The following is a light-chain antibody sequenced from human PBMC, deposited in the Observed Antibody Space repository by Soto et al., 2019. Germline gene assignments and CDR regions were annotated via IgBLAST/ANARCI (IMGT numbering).Light chain of an antibody. Sequence: EIVLTQSPGTLSLSPGERATLSCRASQTLSSGYLAWYQQKPGQAPRILIYAASSRATGIPDRFSGSGSGTDFTLTISRLEPEDFAVYYCQQYDTSPRTCGQGTKVDIK. CDR1: QTLSSGY. V-gene: IGKV3-20*01. CDR3: QQYDTSPRT. J-gene: IGKJ1*01. CDR2: AAS.